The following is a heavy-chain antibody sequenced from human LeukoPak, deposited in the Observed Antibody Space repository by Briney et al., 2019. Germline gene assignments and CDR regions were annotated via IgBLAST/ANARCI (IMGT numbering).Heavy chain of an antibody. J-gene: IGHJ6*02. V-gene: IGHV3-7*03. Sequence: GGSLRLSCAASGFTFSNYWMTWVRQAPGRGPEWVANINRDGSERYYVDSVKGRFTISRDDAKSSLYLQMNSLRAEDTAVYYCARRNAMDVWGQGTTVIVFS. CDR1: GFTFSNYW. CDR2: INRDGSER. CDR3: ARRNAMDV.